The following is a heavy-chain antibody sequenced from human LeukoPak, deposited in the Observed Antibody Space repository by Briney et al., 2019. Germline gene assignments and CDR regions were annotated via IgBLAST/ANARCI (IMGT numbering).Heavy chain of an antibody. J-gene: IGHJ4*02. V-gene: IGHV3-64D*06. Sequence: PGGSLRLSCSAAGFTFSSYAMHWVRQAPGKGLEYVSAISSNGGSTYYADSVKGRFTISRDNSKNTLYLQMSSLRAEDTAVYYCVKDIGYGGYVFDYWGQGTLVTVSS. CDR3: VKDIGYGGYVFDY. CDR1: GFTFSSYA. D-gene: IGHD4-17*01. CDR2: ISSNGGST.